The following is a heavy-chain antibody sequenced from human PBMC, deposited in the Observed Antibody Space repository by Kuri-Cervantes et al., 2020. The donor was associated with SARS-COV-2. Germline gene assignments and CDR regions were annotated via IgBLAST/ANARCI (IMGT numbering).Heavy chain of an antibody. V-gene: IGHV4-59*12. CDR1: GGSISSYY. D-gene: IGHD5-18*01. Sequence: ESLKISCTVSGGSISSYYWSWIRQPPGKGLEWIGYIYYSGSTNYNPSLKSRVTISVDTSKNQFSLKLSSVTAADTAVYYCARVGYSSGRHDYWGQGTLVTVSS. CDR2: IYYSGST. J-gene: IGHJ4*02. CDR3: ARVGYSSGRHDY.